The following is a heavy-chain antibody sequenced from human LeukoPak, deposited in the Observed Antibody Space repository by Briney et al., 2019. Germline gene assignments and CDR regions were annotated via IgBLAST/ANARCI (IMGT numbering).Heavy chain of an antibody. CDR3: ARENWNDTFDY. Sequence: GGSLRLSCAASGFTFSSYSMNWVRQAPGKGLEWVSSISSSSNYIYYADSVKGRFTISRDNAKNSLYLQMNSLRAEDTAVYYCARENWNDTFDYWGQGTLVTVSS. D-gene: IGHD1-1*01. V-gene: IGHV3-21*01. J-gene: IGHJ4*02. CDR1: GFTFSSYS. CDR2: ISSSSNYI.